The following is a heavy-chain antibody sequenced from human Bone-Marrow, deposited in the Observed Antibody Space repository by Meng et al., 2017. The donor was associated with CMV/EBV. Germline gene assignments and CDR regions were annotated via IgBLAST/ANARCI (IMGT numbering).Heavy chain of an antibody. CDR2: IYYSGST. J-gene: IGHJ4*02. Sequence: ISSSSYYWGWIRQPPGKGLEWIGSIYYSGSTYYDPSLKSRVTISVDTSKNQFSLKLSSVTAADTAVYYCARDGLPSSGWTIRAFDYWGQGTLVTVSS. V-gene: IGHV4-39*07. CDR3: ARDGLPSSGWTIRAFDY. CDR1: ISSSSYY. D-gene: IGHD6-19*01.